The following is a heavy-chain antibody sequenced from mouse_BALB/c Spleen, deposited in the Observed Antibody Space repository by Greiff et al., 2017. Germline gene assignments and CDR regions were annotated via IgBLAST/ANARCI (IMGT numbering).Heavy chain of an antibody. CDR1: GFAFSSYD. D-gene: IGHD1-1*01. CDR2: ISSGGGST. V-gene: IGHV5-12-1*01. J-gene: IGHJ2*01. Sequence: HLVESGGGLVKPGGSLKLSCAASGFAFSSYDMSWVRQTPEKRLEWVAYISSGGGSTYYPDTVKGRFTISRDNAKNTLYLQLSSLKSEDTAMYYCSRHNYGSSGDYWGQGTTLTVSS. CDR3: SRHNYGSSGDY.